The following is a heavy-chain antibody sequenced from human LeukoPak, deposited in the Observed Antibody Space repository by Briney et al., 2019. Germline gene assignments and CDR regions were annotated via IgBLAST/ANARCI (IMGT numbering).Heavy chain of an antibody. CDR2: ISSSSSYI. V-gene: IGHV3-21*01. CDR1: GSTFSSYS. Sequence: PGGSLRLSCAASGSTFSSYSMNWVRQAPGKGLEWVSSISSSSSYIYYADSVKGRFTISRDNAKNSLYLQMNSLRAADTAVYYCATGKDTAMFTNGFDIWGQGTMVTVSS. J-gene: IGHJ3*02. CDR3: ATGKDTAMFTNGFDI. D-gene: IGHD5-18*01.